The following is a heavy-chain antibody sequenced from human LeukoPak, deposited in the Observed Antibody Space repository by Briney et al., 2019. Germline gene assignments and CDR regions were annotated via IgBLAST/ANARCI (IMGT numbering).Heavy chain of an antibody. V-gene: IGHV3-23*01. CDR1: RLNFSGYA. D-gene: IGHD5-12*01. CDR3: AKDRDLRRYLGEHAGPRHLDY. J-gene: IGHJ4*02. CDR2: IYGGGGST. Sequence: GRCPRLSRAASRLNFSGYATRWGCHALGKGVGSVSGIYGGGGSTFYADSVKGRFTISRDNSKNTLYLQMSSLRAEDTVVYYCAKDRDLRRYLGEHAGPRHLDYWGQGTLVTVSS.